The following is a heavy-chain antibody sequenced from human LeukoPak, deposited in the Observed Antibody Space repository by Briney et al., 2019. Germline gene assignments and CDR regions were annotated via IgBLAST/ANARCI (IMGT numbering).Heavy chain of an antibody. V-gene: IGHV6-1*01. CDR1: GDSVSSNSAA. CDR2: TYYRSKWYN. CDR3: AREVLRFLEWSDAFDI. J-gene: IGHJ3*02. Sequence: QTLSLTCAISGDSVSSNSAAWNWIRQSPSRGLEWPGRTYYRSKWYNDYAVSVKSRITINPDTSKNQFSLQLNSVTPEDTAVYYCAREVLRFLEWSDAFDIWGQGTMVTVSS. D-gene: IGHD3-3*01.